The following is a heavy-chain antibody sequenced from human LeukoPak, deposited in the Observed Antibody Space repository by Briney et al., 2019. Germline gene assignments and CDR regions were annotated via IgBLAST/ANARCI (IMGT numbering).Heavy chain of an antibody. CDR3: ARQTIVVVEVGWFDP. CDR2: IYYSEST. V-gene: IGHV4-39*01. CDR1: GGSISSSSYY. Sequence: SETLSLTCTVSGGSISSSSYYWGWIRQPPGKGLEWIGSIYYSESTHYNPSLKSRFTISVDTSKNQFSLRLSSVTAADTAVYYCARQTIVVVEVGWFDPWGQGTLVTVSS. J-gene: IGHJ5*02. D-gene: IGHD2-2*01.